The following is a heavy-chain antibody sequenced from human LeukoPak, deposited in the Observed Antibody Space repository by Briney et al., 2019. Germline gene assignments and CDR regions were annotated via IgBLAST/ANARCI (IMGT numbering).Heavy chain of an antibody. CDR2: IYYSGST. J-gene: IGHJ4*02. V-gene: IGHV4-59*01. Sequence: PSETQSLTCTVSGGSISSYYWSWIRQPPGKALEWIGYIYYSGSTNYNPSLKSRVTISVDTSKNQFSLKLSSVTAADTAVYYCARSDYDSSGYYYFDYWGRGTLVTVSS. CDR1: GGSISSYY. D-gene: IGHD3-22*01. CDR3: ARSDYDSSGYYYFDY.